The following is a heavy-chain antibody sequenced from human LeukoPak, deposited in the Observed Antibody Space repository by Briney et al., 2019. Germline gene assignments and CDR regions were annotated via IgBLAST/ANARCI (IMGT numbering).Heavy chain of an antibody. CDR2: ISSSSSYI. Sequence: GGSLRLSSAASGFTFSSYSMNWVRQAPGKGLEWVSSISSSSSYIYYADSVKGRFTISRDNAKNSLYLQMNSLRAEDTAVYYCARGLYGSGSYMAPYYYMDVWGKGTTVTVSS. D-gene: IGHD3-10*01. J-gene: IGHJ6*03. V-gene: IGHV3-21*01. CDR3: ARGLYGSGSYMAPYYYMDV. CDR1: GFTFSSYS.